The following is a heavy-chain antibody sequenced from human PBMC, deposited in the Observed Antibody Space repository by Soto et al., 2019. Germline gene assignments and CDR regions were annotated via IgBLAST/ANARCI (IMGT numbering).Heavy chain of an antibody. J-gene: IGHJ4*02. D-gene: IGHD1-26*01. CDR1: GFTFSTYR. CDR2: ISSSSSYI. Sequence: EVQLVESGGGLVKPGGSLRLSCEASGFTFSTYRMNWVRQPPGKGLEWVSSISSSSSYIYYADSVKGRFTISRDNAKNSLYLQMNSLRAEDTAVYYCARDGVGATTLDYWGQGTLVTVSS. CDR3: ARDGVGATTLDY. V-gene: IGHV3-21*01.